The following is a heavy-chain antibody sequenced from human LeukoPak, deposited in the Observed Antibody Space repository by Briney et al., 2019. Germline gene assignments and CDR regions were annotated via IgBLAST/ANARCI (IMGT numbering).Heavy chain of an antibody. CDR3: ARDSTGLD. D-gene: IGHD1-14*01. CDR2: IITDGSST. J-gene: IGHJ4*03. Sequence: GGSLRLSCAASGFTFNNYWMHWVRQAPGKGLVWVSRIITDGSSTTYADSVKGRFTISRDNAKNTLYLQMNSLRAEDTAVYYCARDSTGLDWGQGTVVTVSS. V-gene: IGHV3-74*01. CDR1: GFTFNNYW.